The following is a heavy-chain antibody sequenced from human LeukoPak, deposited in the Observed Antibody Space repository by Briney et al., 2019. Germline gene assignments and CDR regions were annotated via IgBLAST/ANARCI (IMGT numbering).Heavy chain of an antibody. CDR3: AVRGSQIN. CDR2: IRYDGINK. Sequence: PGGSLRLSCVASGFTLSSYGMHWVRQAPGKGLEWVAFIRYDGINKYYADSVKGRFTISRDNSKNTLFLQMNNLRTEETAVYYCAVRGSQINWGQGTLVTVSS. V-gene: IGHV3-30*02. J-gene: IGHJ4*02. CDR1: GFTLSSYG.